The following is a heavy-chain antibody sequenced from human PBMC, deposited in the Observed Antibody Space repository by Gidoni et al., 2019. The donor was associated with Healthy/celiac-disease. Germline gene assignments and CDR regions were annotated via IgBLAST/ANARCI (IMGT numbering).Heavy chain of an antibody. J-gene: IGHJ6*02. D-gene: IGHD1-26*01. CDR2: IYYSGST. CDR3: ARRPGVGPLYGMDV. Sequence: QVQLQESGPGLVKPSQTLSLTCTVSGGSIRSGGYYWSWIRQHPGKGLEWIGYIYYSGSTYYNPSLKSRVTISVDTSKNQFSLKLSSVTAADTAVYYCARRPGVGPLYGMDVWGQGTTVTVSS. CDR1: GGSIRSGGYY. V-gene: IGHV4-31*03.